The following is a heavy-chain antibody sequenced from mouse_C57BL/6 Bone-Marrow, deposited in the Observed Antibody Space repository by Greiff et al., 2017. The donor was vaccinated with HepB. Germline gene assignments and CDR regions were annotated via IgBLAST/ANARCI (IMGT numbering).Heavy chain of an antibody. V-gene: IGHV5-15*01. Sequence: EVQLVESGGGLVQPGGSLKLSCAASGFTFSDYGMAWVRQAPRKGPEWVAFISNLAYSIYYADTVTGRFTISRENDKNTLYLEMSSLRSEDTAMYYCARRYYGSSYWYFDVWGTGTTVTVSS. CDR2: ISNLAYSI. D-gene: IGHD1-1*01. CDR1: GFTFSDYG. CDR3: ARRYYGSSYWYFDV. J-gene: IGHJ1*03.